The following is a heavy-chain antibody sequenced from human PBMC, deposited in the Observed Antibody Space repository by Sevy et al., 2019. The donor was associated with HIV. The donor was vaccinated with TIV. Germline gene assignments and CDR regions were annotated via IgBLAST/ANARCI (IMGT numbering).Heavy chain of an antibody. Sequence: ASVKVSCKASGYTFTSYDINWVRQATGQGLEWMGWMNPNSGNTGYAQMFQGRVTMTRNTSISTAYMELSSLGSEYTAVYYCARDDWGFDYWGQRTLVTVSS. J-gene: IGHJ4*02. CDR3: ARDDWGFDY. CDR2: MNPNSGNT. V-gene: IGHV1-8*01. CDR1: GYTFTSYD. D-gene: IGHD7-27*01.